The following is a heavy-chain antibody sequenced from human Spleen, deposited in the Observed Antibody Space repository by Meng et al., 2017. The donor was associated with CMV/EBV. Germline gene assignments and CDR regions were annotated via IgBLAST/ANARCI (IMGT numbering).Heavy chain of an antibody. J-gene: IGHJ4*02. CDR1: GYTFTAHY. V-gene: IGHV1-2*02. D-gene: IGHD1-1*01. CDR2: IHPHRGGT. CDR3: ARDWNDAGVLDY. Sequence: ASVKVSCKASGYTFTAHYFHWVRQAPGQGLEWMGWIHPHRGGTNYAQKFRGRVTMTRDTSITSAYMELSSLTSDDTAVYYCARDWNDAGVLDYWGQGTLVTVSS.